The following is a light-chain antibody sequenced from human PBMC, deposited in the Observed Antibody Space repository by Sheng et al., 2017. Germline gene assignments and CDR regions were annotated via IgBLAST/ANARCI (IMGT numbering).Light chain of an antibody. CDR2: DAS. Sequence: VLTQSPATLSLSPGDTATLSCRASQTISTYLAWYQQKPGQAPRLLIFDASNRASGIPARFSGSGYGTHFTLTITNLEPEDFAVYYCQQRGNWPPRTFGLGPSWISN. J-gene: IGKJ3*01. CDR3: QQRGNWPPRT. V-gene: IGKV3-11*01. CDR1: QTISTY.